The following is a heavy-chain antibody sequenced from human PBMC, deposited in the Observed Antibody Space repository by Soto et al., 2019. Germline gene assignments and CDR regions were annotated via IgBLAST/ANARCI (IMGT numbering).Heavy chain of an antibody. J-gene: IGHJ6*03. V-gene: IGHV4-31*03. CDR3: ARDAHPLRFLNPYYYYMDV. CDR1: GGSISSGGYY. D-gene: IGHD3-3*01. CDR2: IYYSGST. Sequence: TSETLSLTCTVSGGSISSGGYYWSWIRQHPGKGLEWIGYIYYSGSTYYNPSLKSRVTISVDTSKNQFSLKLSSVTAADTAVYYCARDAHPLRFLNPYYYYMDVWGKGTTVTVSS.